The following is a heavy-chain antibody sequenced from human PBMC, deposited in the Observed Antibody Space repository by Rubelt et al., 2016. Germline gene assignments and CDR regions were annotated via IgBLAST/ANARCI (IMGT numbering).Heavy chain of an antibody. CDR2: INHSGST. J-gene: IGHJ5*02. CDR3: AGLSIAAAAFDP. Sequence: QVQLQQWGAGLLKPSETLSLTCAVYGGSFSGYYWSWIRQPPGKGLEWIGEINHSGSTNYNPSLKILVAISVDTSKNQFSLKLSSVTAADTAVYYCAGLSIAAAAFDPWGQGTLVTVSS. CDR1: GGSFSGYY. V-gene: IGHV4-34*01. D-gene: IGHD6-13*01.